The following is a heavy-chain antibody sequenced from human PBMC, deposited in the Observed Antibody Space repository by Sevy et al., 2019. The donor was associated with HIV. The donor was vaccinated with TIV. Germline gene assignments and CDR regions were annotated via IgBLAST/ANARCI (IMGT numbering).Heavy chain of an antibody. J-gene: IGHJ4*02. CDR1: GFTFSSYA. CDR3: AKDLAYDNTYLDF. Sequence: GESLKISCAVSGFTFSSYAMNWVRQSPGMGLEWVSGISGSGVNTYYADSVKGRFTISRDNSRNTLYLQINSLRAEDTALYYCAKDLAYDNTYLDFWGQGTLVTVSS. CDR2: ISGSGVNT. D-gene: IGHD3-22*01. V-gene: IGHV3-23*01.